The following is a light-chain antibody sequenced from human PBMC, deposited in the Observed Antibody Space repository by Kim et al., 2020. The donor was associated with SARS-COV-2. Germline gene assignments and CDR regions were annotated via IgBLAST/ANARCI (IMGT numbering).Light chain of an antibody. Sequence: VALGQTVRITCQEDSLRSYYANWYQQKPGQAPIIVIYGKNNRPSGIPDRFCGSSSGNTASLTITGTQAGDEADYYCNSRDSNDNVVFGGGTQLTVL. J-gene: IGLJ2*01. CDR2: GKN. CDR3: NSRDSNDNVV. CDR1: SLRSYY. V-gene: IGLV3-19*01.